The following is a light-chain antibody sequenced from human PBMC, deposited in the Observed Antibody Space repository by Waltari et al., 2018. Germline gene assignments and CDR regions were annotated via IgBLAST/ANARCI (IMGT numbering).Light chain of an antibody. J-gene: IGLJ1*01. CDR3: QVWHAAIDPGV. CDR2: YDS. V-gene: IGLV3-21*04. CDR1: HIGSYS. Sequence: SYVLTQPPSVSVAPGETARITCGGDHIGSYSVHWYQQKPGQAPVLVIFYDSDRPSGIPERFSGSNSGNTATLTITRVEAGDEANYYCQVWHAAIDPGVFGTGTEVSVL.